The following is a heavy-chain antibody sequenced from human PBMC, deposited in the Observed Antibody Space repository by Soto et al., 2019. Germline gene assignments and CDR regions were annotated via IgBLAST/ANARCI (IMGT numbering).Heavy chain of an antibody. V-gene: IGHV4-61*01. J-gene: IGHJ5*02. CDR2: IYYSGST. Sequence: SETLSLTCTVSGGSVGSGSYYWSWIRQAPGKGLEWIGYIYYSGSTNYNPSLKSRVTISVDTSKNQFSLKLSSVTAADTAVYYCARGYYDFWSGYSTNWFDPWGQGTLVTVSS. CDR3: ARGYYDFWSGYSTNWFDP. D-gene: IGHD3-3*01. CDR1: GGSVGSGSYY.